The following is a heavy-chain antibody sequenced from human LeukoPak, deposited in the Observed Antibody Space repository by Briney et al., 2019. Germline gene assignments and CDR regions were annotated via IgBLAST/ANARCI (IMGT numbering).Heavy chain of an antibody. CDR3: ARDRIAAYNWFDP. D-gene: IGHD6-13*01. J-gene: IGHJ5*02. V-gene: IGHV3-21*01. Sequence: PGGSLRLSCAASGFTFSSYSMNWVRQAPGKGLEWVSSISSSSSYIYCADSVKGRFTISRDNAKNSLYLQMNSLRAEDTAVYYCARDRIAAYNWFDPWGQGTLVTVSS. CDR1: GFTFSSYS. CDR2: ISSSSSYI.